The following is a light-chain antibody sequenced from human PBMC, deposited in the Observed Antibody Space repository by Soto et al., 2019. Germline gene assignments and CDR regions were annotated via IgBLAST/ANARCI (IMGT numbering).Light chain of an antibody. CDR2: GAS. J-gene: IGKJ1*01. Sequence: EIVLTQSPGTLSLSPGERATLSCRASQSVSSTYLAWYQHKPGQAPRLLIYGASIRATGIPDRFSGSGSGSDFTLTISTLELADFAVYYYHQSGSPLWTFGQGTKVEIK. V-gene: IGKV3-20*01. CDR3: HQSGSPLWT. CDR1: QSVSSTY.